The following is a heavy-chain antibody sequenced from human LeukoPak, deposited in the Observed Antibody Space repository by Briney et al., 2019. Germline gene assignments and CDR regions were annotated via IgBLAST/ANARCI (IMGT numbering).Heavy chain of an antibody. CDR3: ARREGYSYDSIGLDC. J-gene: IGHJ4*02. Sequence: PSETLSLTCILPGGSIRRSYWRWLRQPPGKGLEWIGYIYYSGSTNYNPSLKSRVPLSVATSKNQFSLNLSTVTAADTAVYICARREGYSYDSIGLDCWGQGTLVTVSS. D-gene: IGHD3-22*01. V-gene: IGHV4-59*08. CDR2: IYYSGST. CDR1: GGSIRRSY.